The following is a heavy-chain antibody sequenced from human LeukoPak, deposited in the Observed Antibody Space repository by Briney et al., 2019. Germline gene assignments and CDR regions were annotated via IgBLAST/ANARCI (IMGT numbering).Heavy chain of an antibody. CDR2: ISAYNGNA. CDR1: GYTFTSYG. D-gene: IGHD3-22*01. Sequence: ASVNVSCKASGYTFTSYGISWVRQAPAQGLEWMGWISAYNGNANNAHKLQGRVTMTTDTSTSTAYMELRSLRSDVTAVYYCARANRVRYYYDSSGTDYYMDVWGKGTTVTVSS. J-gene: IGHJ6*03. CDR3: ARANRVRYYYDSSGTDYYMDV. V-gene: IGHV1-18*01.